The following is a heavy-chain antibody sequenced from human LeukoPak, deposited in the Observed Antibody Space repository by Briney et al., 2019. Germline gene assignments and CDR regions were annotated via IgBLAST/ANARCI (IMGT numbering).Heavy chain of an antibody. CDR1: GYTFTSYG. CDR2: ISAYNGNT. J-gene: IGHJ5*02. V-gene: IGHV1-18*01. CDR3: ARDRRGTHYDFWSGYSSPEPRGWFDP. Sequence: ASVKVSCKASGYTFTSYGISWVRQAPGQGLEWMGWISAYNGNTNYAQKLQGRVTMTTDTSTSTAYMELRSLRSDDPAVYYCARDRRGTHYDFWSGYSSPEPRGWFDPWGQGTLVTVSS. D-gene: IGHD3-3*01.